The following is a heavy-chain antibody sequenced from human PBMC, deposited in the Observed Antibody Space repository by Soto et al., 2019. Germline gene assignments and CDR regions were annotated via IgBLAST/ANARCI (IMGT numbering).Heavy chain of an antibody. J-gene: IGHJ6*02. Sequence: QVQPQESGPGLVKPSDTLSLTCAVSGGSISSVNWWSWVRQSPGKGLEWIGEMHPSGSTNYNPSLKSRVTVSMDKSRNQFSLKMYSVTAADTAVYFCARHGHNIYRFDVWGRGTTVTVSS. V-gene: IGHV4-4*02. CDR2: MHPSGST. D-gene: IGHD2-2*02. CDR3: ARHGHNIYRFDV. CDR1: GGSISSVNW.